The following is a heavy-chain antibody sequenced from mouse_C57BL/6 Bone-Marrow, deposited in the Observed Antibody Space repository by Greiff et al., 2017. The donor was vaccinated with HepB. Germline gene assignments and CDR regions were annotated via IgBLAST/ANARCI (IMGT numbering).Heavy chain of an antibody. CDR2: IDPSDSYT. D-gene: IGHD1-1*01. CDR1: GYTFTSYW. J-gene: IGHJ1*03. Sequence: QVQLQQPGAELVKPGASVKLSCKASGYTFTSYWMQWVKQRPGQGLEWIGEIDPSDSYTHYNQKFKGKATLTVDTSSSTAYMQLSSRTSEDSAVYYCATTIYYGSSYDWYFDVWGTGTTVTVSS. CDR3: ATTIYYGSSYDWYFDV. V-gene: IGHV1-50*01.